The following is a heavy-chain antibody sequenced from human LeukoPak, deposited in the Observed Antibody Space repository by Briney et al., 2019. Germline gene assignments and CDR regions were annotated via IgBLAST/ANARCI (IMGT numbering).Heavy chain of an antibody. CDR2: IKQDGSEE. V-gene: IGHV3-7*05. Sequence: GGSLRLSCAASGFTFSSYCMSWGRQAPGKGLEWVANIKQDGSEEYYVDSVKGRFTISRDNAKNSLYLQMNSLRAEDTAVYYCASERTGKVARYWGQVTLVTVSS. J-gene: IGHJ4*02. D-gene: IGHD5-12*01. CDR3: ASERTGKVARY. CDR1: GFTFSSYC.